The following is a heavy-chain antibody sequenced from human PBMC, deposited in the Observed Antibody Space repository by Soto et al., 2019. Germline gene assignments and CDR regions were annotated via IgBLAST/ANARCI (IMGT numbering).Heavy chain of an antibody. CDR1: GGSFSGYY. CDR3: ARGLVAAAGRYYYYYYGMDV. J-gene: IGHJ6*02. V-gene: IGHV4-34*01. CDR2: VNHSGST. D-gene: IGHD6-13*01. Sequence: SETLSLTCAVYGGSFSGYYWSWIRQPPGKGLEWIGEVNHSGSTNYNPSLKSRVTISVDTSKNQFSLKLSSVTAADTAVYYCARGLVAAAGRYYYYYYGMDVWGQGTTVTVSS.